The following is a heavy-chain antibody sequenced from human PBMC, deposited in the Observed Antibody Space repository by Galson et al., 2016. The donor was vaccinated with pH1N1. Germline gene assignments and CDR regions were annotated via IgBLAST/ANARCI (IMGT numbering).Heavy chain of an antibody. J-gene: IGHJ6*03. CDR2: IDWDDDK. D-gene: IGHD6-6*01. Sequence: PALVKPTQTLTLTCTFSGFSLTTSGMRVSWIRQSPGKALEWLARIDWDDDKFFSTSLKTRLSISRGTSKNQVVLTMTNVGPVGTGTYFCARTPGGSSGGYYYYYMDVWGKRTTVTVSS. CDR1: GFSLTTSGMR. CDR3: ARTPGGSSGGYYYYYMDV. V-gene: IGHV2-70D*14.